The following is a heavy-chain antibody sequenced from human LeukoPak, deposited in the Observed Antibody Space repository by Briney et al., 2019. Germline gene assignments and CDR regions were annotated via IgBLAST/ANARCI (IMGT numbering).Heavy chain of an antibody. Sequence: KPSETLSLTCAVYGGSFSDYYWSWIRQPPGKGLEWIGEINHSGSTNFNPSLKSRVTISVDTSKNQFSLKLNSVTAADTAVYYCARAHPYYYDSSGYYRYFDLWGRGTLVTVSS. CDR1: GGSFSDYY. V-gene: IGHV4-34*01. CDR2: INHSGST. J-gene: IGHJ2*01. D-gene: IGHD3-22*01. CDR3: ARAHPYYYDSSGYYRYFDL.